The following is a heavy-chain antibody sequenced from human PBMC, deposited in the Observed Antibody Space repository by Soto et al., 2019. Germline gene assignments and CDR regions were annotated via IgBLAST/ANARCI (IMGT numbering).Heavy chain of an antibody. J-gene: IGHJ4*02. CDR1: GGSISSYY. V-gene: IGHV4-59*01. CDR3: ARVTGYCSGGSCYSLAYFDY. D-gene: IGHD2-15*01. Sequence: QVQLQESGPGLVKPSETLSLTCTVSGGSISSYYWSWIRQPPGKGLEWIGYIYYSGSTNYNPSLKSRVTISVDTSKNQFSLKLSSVTAADTAVYYCARVTGYCSGGSCYSLAYFDYWGQGTLVTVSS. CDR2: IYYSGST.